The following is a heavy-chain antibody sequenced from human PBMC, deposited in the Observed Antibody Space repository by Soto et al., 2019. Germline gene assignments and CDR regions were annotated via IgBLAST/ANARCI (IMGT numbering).Heavy chain of an antibody. D-gene: IGHD2-2*01. CDR3: ARATWKVPAASDTSLYYYYYYGMDV. CDR1: GGSFGGYY. CDR2: INHSGST. J-gene: IGHJ6*02. V-gene: IGHV4-34*01. Sequence: SETLSLTCAVYGGSFGGYYWSWIRQPPGKGLEWIGEINHSGSTNYNPPLKSRVTISVDTSKNQFSLKLSSVTAADTAVYYCARATWKVPAASDTSLYYYYYYGMDVWGQGTTVTVFS.